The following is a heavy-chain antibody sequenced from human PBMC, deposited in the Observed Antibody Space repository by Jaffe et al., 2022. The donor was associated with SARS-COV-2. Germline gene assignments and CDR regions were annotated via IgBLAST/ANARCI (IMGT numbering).Heavy chain of an antibody. J-gene: IGHJ4*02. Sequence: QLQLQESGPGLVKPSETLSLTCTVSGGSISSSSYYWGWIRQPPGKGLEWFGSIYYSGNTYYNPSLKSRVTISVDTSKNQFSLKLSSVTAADTAVYYCAKLYCSGGSCYIDYWGQGALVTVSS. D-gene: IGHD2-15*01. CDR1: GGSISSSSYY. V-gene: IGHV4-39*01. CDR2: IYYSGNT. CDR3: AKLYCSGGSCYIDY.